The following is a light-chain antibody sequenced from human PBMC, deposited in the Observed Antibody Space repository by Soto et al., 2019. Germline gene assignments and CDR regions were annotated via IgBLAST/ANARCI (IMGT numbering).Light chain of an antibody. Sequence: EIVLTQSPGTLSLSPGERATLSCRASQSVSSSYLAWYQQKPGQAPRLLIYGASSRPTGIPDRFSGSGSGTDFTLTISSLQSEDVGVYYCQQYDNWPPKTFGGGTKVDI. CDR2: GAS. J-gene: IGKJ4*01. CDR3: QQYDNWPPKT. V-gene: IGKV3-20*01. CDR1: QSVSSSY.